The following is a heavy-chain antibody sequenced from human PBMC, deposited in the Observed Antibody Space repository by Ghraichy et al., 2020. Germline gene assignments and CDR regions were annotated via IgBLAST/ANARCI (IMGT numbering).Heavy chain of an antibody. D-gene: IGHD3-10*01. CDR3: ARGGLSAADGLDV. J-gene: IGHJ6*02. Sequence: ASVKVSCKASGYTFINYGISWVRQAPGQGLEWMSWISAYNGATNYAQNFQGRVTMTTDTSTSTAYMELRSLTSDDSAVYYCARGGLSAADGLDVWGQGTTVTVSS. CDR1: GYTFINYG. CDR2: ISAYNGAT. V-gene: IGHV1-18*01.